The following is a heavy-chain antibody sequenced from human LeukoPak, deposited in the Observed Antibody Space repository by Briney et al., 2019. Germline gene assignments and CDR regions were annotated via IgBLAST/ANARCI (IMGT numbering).Heavy chain of an antibody. D-gene: IGHD2-2*01. CDR2: IYPGDSDT. CDR3: ARRMGIVVVPAANPYDAFDI. CDR1: GYSFTSYW. Sequence: HGESLKISCKGSGYSFTSYWIGWVRQKPGKGLEWMEIIYPGDSDTRYSPSFQGQVTISADKSISTAYLQWSSLKASDTAMYYCARRMGIVVVPAANPYDAFDIWGQGTMVTVSS. V-gene: IGHV5-51*01. J-gene: IGHJ3*02.